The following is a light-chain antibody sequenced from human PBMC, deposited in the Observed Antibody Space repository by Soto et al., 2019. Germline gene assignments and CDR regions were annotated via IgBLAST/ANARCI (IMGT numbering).Light chain of an antibody. J-gene: IGKJ5*01. CDR3: QQRSNWQVT. CDR2: DAS. Sequence: DIQMTQSPSTLSASVGDRVTITCRASQSIRSLLAWYQQKPGKAPKVLIYDASTLKSGVPSRFSGSGSGTDFTLTISSLEPEDFAVYYCQQRSNWQVTFGQGTRLEIK. CDR1: QSIRSL. V-gene: IGKV1-5*01.